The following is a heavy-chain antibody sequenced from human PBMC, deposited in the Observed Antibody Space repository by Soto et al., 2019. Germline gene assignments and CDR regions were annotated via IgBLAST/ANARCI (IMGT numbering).Heavy chain of an antibody. D-gene: IGHD6-19*01. CDR2: ISYDGSNK. CDR3: ARDSQWLDY. Sequence: QVQLVESGGGMVQPGRSLRLSCAASGFTFSSYAMHWVRQAPGKGLEWVAVISYDGSNKYYADSVKGRFTISRDNSKNTLYLQMNSLRAEDTAVYYCARDSQWLDYWGQGTLVTVSS. CDR1: GFTFSSYA. J-gene: IGHJ4*02. V-gene: IGHV3-30-3*01.